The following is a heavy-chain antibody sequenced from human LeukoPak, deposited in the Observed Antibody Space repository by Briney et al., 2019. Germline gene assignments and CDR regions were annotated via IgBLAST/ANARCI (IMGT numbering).Heavy chain of an antibody. J-gene: IGHJ6*03. V-gene: IGHV4-59*01. CDR1: GGSISSYY. Sequence: PSETLSLTCTVSGGSISSYYWSWIRQPPGKGLEWIGYIYYSGSTNYNPSLKSRVTISVDTSKNQFSLKLSSVTAADTAVYYCARLVYDTYYYYYMDVWGKGTTVTVSS. CDR3: ARLVYDTYYYYYMDV. CDR2: IYYSGST. D-gene: IGHD3-22*01.